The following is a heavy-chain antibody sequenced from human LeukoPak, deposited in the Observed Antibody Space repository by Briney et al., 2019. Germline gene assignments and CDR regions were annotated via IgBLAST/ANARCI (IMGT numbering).Heavy chain of an antibody. Sequence: PSQTLSLTCTVSGGSISSGDYYWSWIRHPPGKGLEWIGYIYYSGSTYYNPSLKSRFTISVDTSKNQFSLKLSSVTAADTAVYYCARPNTVYRRAKFDPWGQGTLVTVSS. CDR2: IYYSGST. CDR3: ARPNTVYRRAKFDP. CDR1: GGSISSGDYY. V-gene: IGHV4-30-4*08. J-gene: IGHJ5*02. D-gene: IGHD4-11*01.